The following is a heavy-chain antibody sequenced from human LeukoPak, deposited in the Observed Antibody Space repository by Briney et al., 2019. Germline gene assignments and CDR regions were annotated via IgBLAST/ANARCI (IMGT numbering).Heavy chain of an antibody. J-gene: IGHJ4*02. Sequence: GGSLRLSCVASGFTFDDYAMHWVRQAPGKGLEWVSGISWNSGSIGYADSVKGRFTISRDNAKNSLYLQMSSLRAEDTALYYCAKGRSGSYYRPLDYWGQGTLVTVSS. V-gene: IGHV3-9*01. CDR1: GFTFDDYA. CDR3: AKGRSGSYYRPLDY. CDR2: ISWNSGSI. D-gene: IGHD1-26*01.